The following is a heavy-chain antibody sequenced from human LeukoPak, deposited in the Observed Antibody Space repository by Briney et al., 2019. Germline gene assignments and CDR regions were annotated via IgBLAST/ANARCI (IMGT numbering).Heavy chain of an antibody. CDR1: GYTFTGYY. CDR3: ARGDREGDYRNGFDY. V-gene: IGHV1-2*06. D-gene: IGHD4-17*01. J-gene: IGHJ4*02. Sequence: ASVKVSCKASGYTFTGYYMHWVRQAPGQGLEWMGRINPNSGGTNYAQKFQGRVTMTRDTSTSTAYMELRSLRSDDTAVYYCARGDREGDYRNGFDYWGQGTLVTVSS. CDR2: INPNSGGT.